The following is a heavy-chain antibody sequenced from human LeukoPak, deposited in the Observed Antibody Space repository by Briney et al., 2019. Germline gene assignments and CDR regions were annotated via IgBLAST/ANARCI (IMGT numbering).Heavy chain of an antibody. CDR3: AKIGSSSKY. CDR1: TLTFSSYA. Sequence: GGSLRLSCAASTLTFSSYAMSWVRQAPGKGLEWVSGIGGSGRSTYYADSVKGRFTISRDNSKNTVYLQMNSLRAEDTAVYYCAKIGSSSKYWGQGTLVTVSS. J-gene: IGHJ4*02. CDR2: IGGSGRST. D-gene: IGHD6-6*01. V-gene: IGHV3-23*01.